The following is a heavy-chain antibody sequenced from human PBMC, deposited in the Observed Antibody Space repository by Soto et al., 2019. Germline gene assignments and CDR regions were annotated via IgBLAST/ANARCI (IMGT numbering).Heavy chain of an antibody. CDR3: ARAPTTVTTAYYFDY. CDR2: ISYDGSNK. D-gene: IGHD4-17*01. CDR1: GFTFSSYA. Sequence: GGSLRLSCAASGFTFSSYAMHWVRQAPGKGLEWVAVISYDGSNKYYADSVKGRFTISRDNSKNTLYLQMNSLRADDTAVYYCARAPTTVTTAYYFDYWGQGTLVTVSS. J-gene: IGHJ4*02. V-gene: IGHV3-30-3*01.